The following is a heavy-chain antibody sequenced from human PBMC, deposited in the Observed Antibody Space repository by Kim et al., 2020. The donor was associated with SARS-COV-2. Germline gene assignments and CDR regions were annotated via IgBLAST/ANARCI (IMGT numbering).Heavy chain of an antibody. V-gene: IGHV1-2*02. D-gene: IGHD1-26*01. CDR3: ARAWYSGSYADAFDI. J-gene: IGHJ3*02. Sequence: QKFQGRVTMTRDTSISTAYMELSRLRSDDTAVYYCARAWYSGSYADAFDIWGQGTMVTVSS.